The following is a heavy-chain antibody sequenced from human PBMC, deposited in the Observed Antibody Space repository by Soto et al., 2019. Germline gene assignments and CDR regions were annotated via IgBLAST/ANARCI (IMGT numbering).Heavy chain of an antibody. J-gene: IGHJ4*02. D-gene: IGHD6-6*01. CDR1: GYSFTRHS. CDR3: ARDARGSSSIIAY. V-gene: IGHV1-46*01. Sequence: QVQLVQSGAEVKKPGASVKVSCKASGYSFTRHSMQWVRQAPGQGLEWMGIINPSGGSTNYAQKFQGRVTMTRDTSTSTVYMELSSLRSDDTAAYYCARDARGSSSIIAYWGQGTLVTVSS. CDR2: INPSGGST.